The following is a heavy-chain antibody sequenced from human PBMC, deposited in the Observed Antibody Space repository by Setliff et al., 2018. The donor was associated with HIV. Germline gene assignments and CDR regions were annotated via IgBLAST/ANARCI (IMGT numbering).Heavy chain of an antibody. CDR3: ARSPLYSGYERYYFDY. CDR2: IYHSGST. CDR1: GFTLSSNW. D-gene: IGHD5-12*01. J-gene: IGHJ4*02. V-gene: IGHV4-4*02. Sequence: PGGSLRLSCAGSGFTLSSNWMHWVRQPPGKGLEWIGEIYHSGSTNYNPSLKSRVTISLDRSKTQFSLKLSSVTAADTAVYYCARSPLYSGYERYYFDYWGQGTLVTVSS.